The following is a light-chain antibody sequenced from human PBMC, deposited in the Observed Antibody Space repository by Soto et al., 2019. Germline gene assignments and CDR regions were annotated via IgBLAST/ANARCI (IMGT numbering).Light chain of an antibody. CDR3: QQSYSIPYT. J-gene: IGKJ2*01. CDR2: TAS. CDR1: QSISIY. Sequence: DIQVTQSPSSLSASVGDRVTITCRASQSISIYLSWFQQKPGKAPNLLIYTASTLQTGIPSRFSGSGSGTDFTLTISSLQPEDFASYLCQQSYSIPYTFGQGTKLEI. V-gene: IGKV1-39*01.